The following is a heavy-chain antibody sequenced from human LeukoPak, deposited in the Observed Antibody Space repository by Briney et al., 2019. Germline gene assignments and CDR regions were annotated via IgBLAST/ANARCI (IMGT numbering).Heavy chain of an antibody. Sequence: GGSLKVSCKASGYTFTRYGIRWVRQAPGQGRESMGWISAYNGNTNYEQKLQGRVTMTTATSTSTAYMELRSLRSDDTAVYYCARDMVRGVIPPSDAFDIWGQGTMVTVSS. D-gene: IGHD3-10*01. CDR1: GYTFTRYG. V-gene: IGHV1-18*01. J-gene: IGHJ3*02. CDR3: ARDMVRGVIPPSDAFDI. CDR2: ISAYNGNT.